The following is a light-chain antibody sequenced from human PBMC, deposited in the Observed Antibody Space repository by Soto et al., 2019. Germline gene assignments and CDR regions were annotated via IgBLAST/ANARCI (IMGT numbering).Light chain of an antibody. CDR3: SSYTTSSTVV. CDR1: SSDVGGYNF. Sequence: LTQPASVFGSPGQSITISCTGTSSDVGGYNFVSWYQQLPGKAPKLMIYEVTSRPSGVSNRFSGSKSGNTASLTISGLQPEDEAEYYCSSYTTSSTVVFGTGTKVTVL. V-gene: IGLV2-14*03. CDR2: EVT. J-gene: IGLJ1*01.